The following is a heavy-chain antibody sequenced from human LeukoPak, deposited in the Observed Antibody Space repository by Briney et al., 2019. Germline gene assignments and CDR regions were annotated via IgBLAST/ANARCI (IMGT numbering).Heavy chain of an antibody. CDR1: GGSISSSTYY. CDR3: ARDTTTMIAEY. V-gene: IGHV4-39*07. J-gene: IGHJ4*02. CDR2: VHYSGGS. D-gene: IGHD3-22*01. Sequence: SETLSLTCTVSGGSISSSTYYWGWIRQSPGKGLEWIGSVHYSGGSYYDPSLKSRVTISLNTSKNQFSLKLSSVTAADTAVYYCARDTTTMIAEYWGQGTLVTVSS.